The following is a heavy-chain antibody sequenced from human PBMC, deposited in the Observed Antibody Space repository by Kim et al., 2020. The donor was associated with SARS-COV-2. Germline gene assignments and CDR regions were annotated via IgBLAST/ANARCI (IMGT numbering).Heavy chain of an antibody. V-gene: IGHV1-69*13. CDR3: ARDPGLSSMVRGVTRGYFDY. J-gene: IGHJ4*02. Sequence: SVKVSCKASGGTFSSYAISWVRQAPGQGLEWMGGIIPIFGTANYAQKFQGRVTITADESTSTAYMELSSLRSEDTAVYYCARDPGLSSMVRGVTRGYFDYWGQGTLVTVSS. CDR2: IIPIFGTA. CDR1: GGTFSSYA. D-gene: IGHD3-10*01.